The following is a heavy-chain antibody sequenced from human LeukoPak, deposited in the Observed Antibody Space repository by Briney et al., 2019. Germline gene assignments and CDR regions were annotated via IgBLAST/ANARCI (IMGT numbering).Heavy chain of an antibody. Sequence: SETLSLTCTVSGGSISSYYWSWIRQPAGKGLEWIGRIYTTGSANYNPSLKSRVTMSVDTSKNQFSLKLSSVTAAETAVYYCARDAMYNSRWSYAFDIWGQGTMVTVSS. CDR1: GGSISSYY. J-gene: IGHJ3*02. V-gene: IGHV4-4*07. CDR2: IYTTGSA. CDR3: ARDAMYNSRWSYAFDI. D-gene: IGHD3-22*01.